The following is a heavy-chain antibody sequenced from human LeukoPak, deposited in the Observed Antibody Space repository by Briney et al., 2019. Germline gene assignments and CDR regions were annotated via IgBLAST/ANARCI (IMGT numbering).Heavy chain of an antibody. CDR3: ASDVHGDYGSGWFDP. J-gene: IGHJ5*02. CDR1: GGTFNNSA. Sequence: ASVKVSXKTSGGTFNNSAISWVRQAPGQGLEWLGGIMPLFGTAGYAQKFQGRVTITKDESTRTVYLELTSLTSDDTAVYYRASDVHGDYGSGWFDPWGQGTLVSVSS. V-gene: IGHV1-69*05. D-gene: IGHD4-17*01. CDR2: IMPLFGTA.